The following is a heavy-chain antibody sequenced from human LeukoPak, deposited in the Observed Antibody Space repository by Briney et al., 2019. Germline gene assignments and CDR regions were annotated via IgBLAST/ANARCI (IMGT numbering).Heavy chain of an antibody. D-gene: IGHD6-19*01. J-gene: IGHJ4*02. CDR1: GFTFSNYA. V-gene: IGHV3-23*01. Sequence: GGSLRLSYTASGFTFSNYAMGWVRQAPGKGLAWVSVSGSGGSPFYADSVKGRFTISRDNSKNTLYLQMNSLRAEDTAIYYCVKGGSGWYPGFEYWGQGALVTVSS. CDR2: SGSGGSP. CDR3: VKGGSGWYPGFEY.